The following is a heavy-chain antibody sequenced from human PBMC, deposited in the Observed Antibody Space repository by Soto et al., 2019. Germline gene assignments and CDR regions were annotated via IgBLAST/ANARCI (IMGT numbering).Heavy chain of an antibody. V-gene: IGHV3-23*01. CDR1: GFTFSSYA. D-gene: IGHD3-3*01. CDR3: ARDPYYDFWSGTDNYGMDV. CDR2: ISGSGGST. Sequence: GGSLRLSCAASGFTFSSYAMSWVRQAPGKGLEWVSAISGSGGSTYYADSVKGRFTISRDNAKNSLYLQMNSLRDEDTAVYYCARDPYYDFWSGTDNYGMDVWGQGTTVTVSS. J-gene: IGHJ6*02.